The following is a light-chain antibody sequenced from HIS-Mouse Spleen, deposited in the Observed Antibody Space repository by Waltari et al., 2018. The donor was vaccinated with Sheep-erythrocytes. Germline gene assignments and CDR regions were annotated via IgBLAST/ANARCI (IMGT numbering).Light chain of an antibody. V-gene: IGLV1-40*01. CDR1: SSNIGAGYD. Sequence: QSVLTQPPSVSGAPGQRVTIPCPGSSSNIGAGYDVHWYQQLPGTAPKLLTYGNSNRPSGVPDRFSGSKSGTSASLAITGLQAEDEADYYCQSYDSSLSGWVFGGGTKLTVL. CDR3: QSYDSSLSGWV. CDR2: GNS. J-gene: IGLJ3*02.